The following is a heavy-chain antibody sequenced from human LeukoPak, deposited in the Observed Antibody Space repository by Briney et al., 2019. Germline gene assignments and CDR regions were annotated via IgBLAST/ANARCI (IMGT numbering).Heavy chain of an antibody. J-gene: IGHJ4*02. Sequence: GGSLRLSCAASGFTFSTYAMSWVRQAPGKGLEWVSAISFSGGSTHYADSVKGRFTISRDNSKNTLYLQMNSLRAEDTAVYYCAKEGIAAAGIWWGQGTLVTVSS. CDR1: GFTFSTYA. D-gene: IGHD6-13*01. CDR3: AKEGIAAAGIW. V-gene: IGHV3-23*01. CDR2: ISFSGGST.